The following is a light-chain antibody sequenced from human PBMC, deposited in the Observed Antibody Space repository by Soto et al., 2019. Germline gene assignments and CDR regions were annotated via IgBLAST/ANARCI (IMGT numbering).Light chain of an antibody. CDR2: AAP. V-gene: IGKV1-39*01. J-gene: IGKJ4*01. CDR3: QQSYSTQLT. CDR1: QSIRRY. Sequence: DIKLTQSPSSLSASVGDRVTITCRASQSIRRYLNWSQQKPGDAPKLLIYAAPSLQSGVPSRFSGSGSWTDFSLTISSLQPEDFATYYCQQSYSTQLTFGGGTKVEIK.